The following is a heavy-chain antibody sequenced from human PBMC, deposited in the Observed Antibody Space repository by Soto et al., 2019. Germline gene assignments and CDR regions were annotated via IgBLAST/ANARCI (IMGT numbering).Heavy chain of an antibody. CDR1: GFTFRNYA. Sequence: QVQLVESGGGVVQPGRSLRLSCAASGFTFRNYAMHWVRQAPGKGLEWVAFISYDGSDQYYADSVKGRFTISRDNSKNTLYLQMNSLRAGDTAVYYCAAEGAAGDDAFGIWGQGTMVTVSS. CDR3: AAEGAAGDDAFGI. D-gene: IGHD6-13*01. CDR2: ISYDGSDQ. V-gene: IGHV3-30-3*01. J-gene: IGHJ3*02.